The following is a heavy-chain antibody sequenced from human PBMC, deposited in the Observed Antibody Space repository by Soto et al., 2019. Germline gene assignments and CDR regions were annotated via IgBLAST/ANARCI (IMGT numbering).Heavy chain of an antibody. D-gene: IGHD3-3*01. CDR2: IWYDGSNK. Sequence: EGSLRLSCAASGFTFSRYGMHWVRQAPGKGLEWVAVIWYDGSNKWYADSVKGRFTISRDNSKNTLYLEMNSLRAEDTAVYYCARGNYDFCSGLDYWGQGALVTVSS. J-gene: IGHJ4*02. CDR3: ARGNYDFCSGLDY. V-gene: IGHV3-33*01. CDR1: GFTFSRYG.